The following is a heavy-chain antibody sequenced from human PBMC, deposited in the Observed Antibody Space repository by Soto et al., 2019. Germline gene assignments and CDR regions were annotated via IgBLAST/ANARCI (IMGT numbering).Heavy chain of an antibody. V-gene: IGHV1-69*01. CDR3: AASRGFYEAMDA. Sequence: QVQLVQSGAEVKKPGSSVKVSCTASGRAFRNYAVSWVRQAPGQGLEWMGAVMPTFGAGVYAQKFQGRLTIFADESTNTAYLNVSSLTFGDTAIYYCAASRGFYEAMDAWGQGTTLTVSS. J-gene: IGHJ6*02. CDR1: GRAFRNYA. D-gene: IGHD3-22*01. CDR2: VMPTFGAG.